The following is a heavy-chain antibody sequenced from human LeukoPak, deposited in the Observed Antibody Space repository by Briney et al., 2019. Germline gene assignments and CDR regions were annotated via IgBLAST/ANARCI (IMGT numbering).Heavy chain of an antibody. V-gene: IGHV3-30*18. CDR1: GFPFSTFG. J-gene: IGHJ4*02. CDR3: AKDRTVVGATSFDY. CDR2: IAYDGSVK. Sequence: GGSLRLSCAASGFPFSTFGMHWVRQAPGKGLEWVAAIAYDGSVKYYPDSLKGRLTISRDSSRNTLYLQMNSLRAEDTAVYYCAKDRTVVGATSFDYWGLGTLVTVSS. D-gene: IGHD1-26*01.